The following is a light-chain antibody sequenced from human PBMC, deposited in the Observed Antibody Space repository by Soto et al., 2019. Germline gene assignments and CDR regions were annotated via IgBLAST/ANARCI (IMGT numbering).Light chain of an antibody. V-gene: IGKV3-20*01. Sequence: EIVLTQSAGTVSLSPGERATISCRASQSISSSYLAWYQQKPGQAPRLLIYGASSRDTGIPDRFSGSGSGTDFTLTISSLEPEDFAVYYCQQSGSSRWTFGPGTKVDIK. J-gene: IGKJ1*01. CDR1: QSISSSY. CDR3: QQSGSSRWT. CDR2: GAS.